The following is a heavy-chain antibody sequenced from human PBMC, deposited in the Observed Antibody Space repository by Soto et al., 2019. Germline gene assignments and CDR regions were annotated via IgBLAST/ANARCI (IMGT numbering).Heavy chain of an antibody. V-gene: IGHV3-11*05. CDR3: ARDTSSSWYGWFDP. D-gene: IGHD6-13*01. J-gene: IGHJ5*02. CDR2: ISSSSSYT. Sequence: QVPLVESGGGLVKPGGSLRLSCAASGFTFSDYYMSWIRQAPGKGLEWVSYISSSSSYTNYADSVKGRFTISRDNAKNSLYLQMNSLRAEDTAVYYCARDTSSSWYGWFDPWGQGTLVTVSS. CDR1: GFTFSDYY.